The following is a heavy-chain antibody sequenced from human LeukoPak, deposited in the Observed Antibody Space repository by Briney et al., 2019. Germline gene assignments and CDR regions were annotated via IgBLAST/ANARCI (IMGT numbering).Heavy chain of an antibody. V-gene: IGHV1-46*01. Sequence: ASVKVSCKASGYTFTSYYMRWVRQAPGQGLEWMGIINPSGGSTSYAQKFQGRVTMTRDMSTSTVYMELSSLRSEDTAVYYCARATYCSSTSCYRGFVYWGQGTLVTVSS. CDR2: INPSGGST. J-gene: IGHJ4*02. CDR3: ARATYCSSTSCYRGFVY. CDR1: GYTFTSYY. D-gene: IGHD2-2*01.